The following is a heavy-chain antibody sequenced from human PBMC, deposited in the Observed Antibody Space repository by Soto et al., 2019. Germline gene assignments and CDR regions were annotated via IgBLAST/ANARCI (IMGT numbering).Heavy chain of an antibody. CDR2: SYYTGNH. Sequence: SETLSPTCYVSGGSVSPYYWSWVRPPPGKRLEWIGYSYYTGNHDYNPSLRGRATISVDTSKDQFSLKLTSVTAADTAVYYCARDRDRHSSGLPSFDPWGQGILVTVSS. D-gene: IGHD3-22*01. CDR3: ARDRDRHSSGLPSFDP. CDR1: GGSVSPYY. V-gene: IGHV4-59*02. J-gene: IGHJ5*02.